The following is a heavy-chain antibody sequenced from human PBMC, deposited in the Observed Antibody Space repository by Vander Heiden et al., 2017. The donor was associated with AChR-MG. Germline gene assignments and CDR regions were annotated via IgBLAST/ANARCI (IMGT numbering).Heavy chain of an antibody. V-gene: IGHV5-51*01. CDR1: GYSFTSYW. CDR2: IYPGDSDT. CDR3: ARQIAAAYYYYYMDV. J-gene: IGHJ6*03. D-gene: IGHD6-13*01. Sequence: EVQLVQSGAEVKKPGESLKISCKGSGYSFTSYWIGWVRQMPGKGLEWMGIIYPGDSDTRYSPSFQGQVTISADKSISTAYLQWSSLKASDTAMYYCARQIAAAYYYYYMDVWGKGTTVTVSS.